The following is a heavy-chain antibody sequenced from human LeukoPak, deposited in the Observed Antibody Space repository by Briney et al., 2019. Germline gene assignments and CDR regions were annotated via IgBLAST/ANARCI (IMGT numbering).Heavy chain of an antibody. CDR3: TRGHWGLQS. CDR2: IHHSGNS. CDR1: GASVTDYY. Sequence: SETLSLTCTVSGASVTDYYWSWIRQSPGKGLEWISYIHHSGNSDYNPSLRSRVTTSLDTSKNQFSLNLISVTAAHTAVYYCTRGHWGLQSWSQGTLVTVSS. D-gene: IGHD7-27*01. V-gene: IGHV4-59*02. J-gene: IGHJ5*02.